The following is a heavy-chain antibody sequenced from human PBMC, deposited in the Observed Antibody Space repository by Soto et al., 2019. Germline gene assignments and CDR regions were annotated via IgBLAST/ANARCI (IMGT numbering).Heavy chain of an antibody. CDR3: ANLIVFHSSYYHDY. CDR1: GDSITSIYH. CDR2: IYRSGTT. V-gene: IGHV4-38-2*01. D-gene: IGHD1-26*01. J-gene: IGHJ4*01. Sequence: SETLSLTCAVSGDSITSIYHWAWIRQPPGRGLEWVASIYRSGTTYYNPSLKSRVTMLVDTSKNQFSLSLSSVTAADTAVYYCANLIVFHSSYYHDYWGHGTLVTVSS.